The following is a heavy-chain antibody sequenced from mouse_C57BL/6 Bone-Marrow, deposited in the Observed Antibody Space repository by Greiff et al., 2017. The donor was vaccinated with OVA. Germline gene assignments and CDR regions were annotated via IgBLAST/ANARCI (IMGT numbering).Heavy chain of an antibody. V-gene: IGHV1-62-2*01. D-gene: IGHD2-4*01. Sequence: VHLVESGAELVKPGASVKLSCKASGYTFTEYTIHWVKQRSGQGLEWIGWFYPGSGSIKYNEKFKDKATLTADKSSSTVYMELSRLTSEDSAVYFCARHEDTGLRRGRYYFDYWGQGTTLTVSS. J-gene: IGHJ2*01. CDR1: GYTFTEYT. CDR2: FYPGSGSI. CDR3: ARHEDTGLRRGRYYFDY.